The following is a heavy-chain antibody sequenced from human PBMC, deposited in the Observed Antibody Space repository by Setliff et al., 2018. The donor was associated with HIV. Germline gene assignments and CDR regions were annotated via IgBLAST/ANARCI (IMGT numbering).Heavy chain of an antibody. J-gene: IGHJ4*02. Sequence: GGSLRLSCTASGFTFRKYAMSWVRQPPGKGLEWVSSIVGGAGYTYYADSVKGRFTISRDNSENTLYLQMNSLRAEDTAVYYCAKDWPNAVTGTFGDSWGQGTLVTVSS. CDR1: GFTFRKYA. CDR2: IVGGAGYT. V-gene: IGHV3-23*01. D-gene: IGHD6-19*01. CDR3: AKDWPNAVTGTFGDS.